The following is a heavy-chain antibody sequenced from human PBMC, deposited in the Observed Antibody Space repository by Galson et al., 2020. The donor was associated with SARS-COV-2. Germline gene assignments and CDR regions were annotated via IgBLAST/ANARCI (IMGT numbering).Heavy chain of an antibody. J-gene: IGHJ5*02. V-gene: IGHV4-61*02. D-gene: IGHD6-19*01. CDR1: GGSISSGSYY. CDR2: IYTSGST. Sequence: SETLSLTCTVSGGSISSGSYYWSWIRQPAGKGLEWIGRIYTSGSTNYNPSLKSRVTISVDTSKNQFSLKLSSVTAADTAVYYCARDNSRPGIAVAGVTWGQGTLVTVSS. CDR3: ARDNSRPGIAVAGVT.